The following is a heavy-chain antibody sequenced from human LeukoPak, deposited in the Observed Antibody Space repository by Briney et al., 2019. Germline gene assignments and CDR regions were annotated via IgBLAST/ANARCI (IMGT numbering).Heavy chain of an antibody. Sequence: PGGSLRLSCAASGFTFSSYWMSWVRQAPGKGLEWVANIKQDGSEKYYVDSVKGRFTISRDNAKNSLYLQMNSLRAGDTAVYYCARGPYYYYYGMDVWGQGTTVTVSS. CDR2: IKQDGSEK. V-gene: IGHV3-7*01. CDR1: GFTFSSYW. CDR3: ARGPYYYYYGMDV. J-gene: IGHJ6*02.